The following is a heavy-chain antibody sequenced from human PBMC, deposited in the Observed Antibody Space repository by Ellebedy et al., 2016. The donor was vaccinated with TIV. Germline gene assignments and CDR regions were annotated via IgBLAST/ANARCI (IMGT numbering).Heavy chain of an antibody. J-gene: IGHJ4*02. CDR1: GYTFTSYA. V-gene: IGHV1-3*01. CDR2: INAGNGNT. Sequence: AASVKVSCKASGYTFTSYAMHWVRQAPGQRLEWMGWINAGNGNTKYSQKFQGRVTITRDTSASTAYMELSSLRSEDTAVYYCARDSGSYEYFDYWGQGTLVTVSS. D-gene: IGHD1-26*01. CDR3: ARDSGSYEYFDY.